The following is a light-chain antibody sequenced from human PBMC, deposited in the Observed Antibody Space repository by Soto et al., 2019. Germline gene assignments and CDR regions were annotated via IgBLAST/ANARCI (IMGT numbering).Light chain of an antibody. CDR3: SSYTGSNTLV. CDR2: EVT. J-gene: IGLJ1*01. CDR1: SSDIGGYNY. V-gene: IGLV2-14*01. Sequence: QSALTQPASVSGSPGQSITISCTGGSSDIGGYNYVSWFQQHPGKAPKLMIYEVTVRASGVSNSFSGSKSGSTASLTISGIQAEDEADYYCSSYTGSNTLVFGHGSKVTVL.